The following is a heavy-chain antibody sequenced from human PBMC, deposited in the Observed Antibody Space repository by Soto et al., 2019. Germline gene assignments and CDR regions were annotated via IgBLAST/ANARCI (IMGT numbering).Heavy chain of an antibody. CDR1: GYTFTSYD. J-gene: IGHJ4*02. CDR3: AREVGNRVDY. V-gene: IGHV1-8*01. Sequence: QVQLVQSGAEVKKPGASVKVSCKASGYTFTSYDINWVRQATGQGLEWMGWMNPNSGNTGYAQKCXGXVXMXXNTSISTAYMELSSLRSEDTAVYYCAREVGNRVDYWGQGTLVTVSS. D-gene: IGHD1-26*01. CDR2: MNPNSGNT.